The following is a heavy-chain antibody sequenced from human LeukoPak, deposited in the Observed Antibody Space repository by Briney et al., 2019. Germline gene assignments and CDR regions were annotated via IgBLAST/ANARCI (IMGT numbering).Heavy chain of an antibody. CDR3: ARGAERGYSGYDLDH. V-gene: IGHV1-2*02. J-gene: IGHJ4*02. CDR2: INPNSGGT. Sequence: ASVKVSCKASGYTFTGYYMHWVRQAPGQGLEWMGWINPNSGGTNYAQKFQGRVTMTRDTSISTAYMELSRLRSDDTAVYYCARGAERGYSGYDLDHWGQGTLVTVSS. D-gene: IGHD5-12*01. CDR1: GYTFTGYY.